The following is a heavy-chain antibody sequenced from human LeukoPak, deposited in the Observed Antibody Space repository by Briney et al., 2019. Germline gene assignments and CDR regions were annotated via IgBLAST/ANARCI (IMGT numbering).Heavy chain of an antibody. J-gene: IGHJ4*02. Sequence: GRSLTLSCAAAGFTFSSYGMHWVRQAPGEGLEWVAVISYDGSNKYYADSVKGRFTISRDNSKTTLYLQMTSLRAEDTAVYYCAKDHPDDYGDYIDYWGQGTLVTVSS. V-gene: IGHV3-30*18. CDR1: GFTFSSYG. CDR3: AKDHPDDYGDYIDY. D-gene: IGHD4-17*01. CDR2: ISYDGSNK.